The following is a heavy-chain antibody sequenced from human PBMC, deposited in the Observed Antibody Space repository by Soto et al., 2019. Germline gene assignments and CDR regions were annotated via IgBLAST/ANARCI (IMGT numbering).Heavy chain of an antibody. J-gene: IGHJ4*02. CDR3: ARAGYSYGFGYYYDY. D-gene: IGHD5-18*01. Sequence: SETLSLTCTVSGGSISSYYWSWIRQPPGKGLEWIGYIYYDGTTNYSPSLKSRVTISVGTSNNQFSLRLSSVTAADTAVYYCARAGYSYGFGYYYDYWGQGTLVTVSS. V-gene: IGHV4-59*01. CDR2: IYYDGTT. CDR1: GGSISSYY.